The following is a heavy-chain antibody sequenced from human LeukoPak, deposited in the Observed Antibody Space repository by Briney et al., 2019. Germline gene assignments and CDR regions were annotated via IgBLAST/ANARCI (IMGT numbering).Heavy chain of an antibody. CDR1: GFTFSSYA. V-gene: IGHV3-23*01. CDR3: AKGLGVTGRPRGFDY. Sequence: GGSLRLSCAASGFTFSSYAMSRVRQAPGKGLEWVSAISGSGGSTYYADSVKGRFTISRDNSKNTLYLQMNSLRAEDTAVYYCAKGLGVTGRPRGFDYWGQGTLVTVSS. D-gene: IGHD2-21*02. J-gene: IGHJ4*02. CDR2: ISGSGGST.